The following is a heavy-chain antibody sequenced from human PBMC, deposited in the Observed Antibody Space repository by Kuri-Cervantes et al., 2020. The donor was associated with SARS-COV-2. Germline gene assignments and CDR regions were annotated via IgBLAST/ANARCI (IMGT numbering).Heavy chain of an antibody. J-gene: IGHJ5*02. CDR2: IYYTGST. CDR3: ARHPLITLKEGWFDP. Sequence: SETLSLTCSVSGGSIISSGNYWGWIRQPPGKGLEWVESIYYTGSTSYNPSLKSRVTISVDTSKNQFSLRLSSVTAADTAVYYCARHPLITLKEGWFDPWGQGTLVTVSS. D-gene: IGHD3-22*01. CDR1: GGSIISSGNY. V-gene: IGHV4-39*01.